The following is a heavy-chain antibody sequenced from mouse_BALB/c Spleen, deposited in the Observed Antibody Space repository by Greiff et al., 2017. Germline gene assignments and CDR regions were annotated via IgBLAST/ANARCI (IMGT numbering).Heavy chain of an antibody. V-gene: IGHV1-54*01. D-gene: IGHD1-1*01. Sequence: QVQLQQSGAELVRPGTSVKVSCKASGYAFTNYLIEWVKQRPGQGLEWIGVINPGSGGTNYNEKFKGKATLTADKSSSTAYMQLSSLTSDDSAVYFCARWCYGSSYAMDYWGQGTSVTVSS. CDR3: ARWCYGSSYAMDY. J-gene: IGHJ4*01. CDR2: INPGSGGT. CDR1: GYAFTNYL.